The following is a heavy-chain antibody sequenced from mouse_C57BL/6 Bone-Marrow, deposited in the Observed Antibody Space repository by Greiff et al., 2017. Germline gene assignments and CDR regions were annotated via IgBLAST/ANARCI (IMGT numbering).Heavy chain of an antibody. CDR1: GYTFTSYW. V-gene: IGHV1-5*01. D-gene: IGHD2-4*01. J-gene: IGHJ1*03. CDR2: IYPGNSDT. CDR3: TRREGLRRAVYFDL. Sequence: VQLKESGTVLARPGASVKMSCKTSGYTFTSYWMHWVKQRPGQGLEWIGAIYPGNSDTSYNQKFKGKAKLTAVTSASTAYMELSSLTNEDSAVDYCTRREGLRRAVYFDLWGTGTTVTVSS.